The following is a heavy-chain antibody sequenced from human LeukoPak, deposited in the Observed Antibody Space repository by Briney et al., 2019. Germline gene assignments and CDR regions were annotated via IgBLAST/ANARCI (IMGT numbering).Heavy chain of an antibody. J-gene: IGHJ4*02. CDR1: GFTVSSNY. Sequence: TGGSLRLSCAASGFTVSSNYMSWVRQAPGKGLERVSVIYSGGSTYYADSVKGRFTISRDNSKNTLYLQMNSLRAEDTAVYYCAREPDGYIDYWGQGTLVTVSS. V-gene: IGHV3-66*02. CDR3: AREPDGYIDY. D-gene: IGHD5-24*01. CDR2: IYSGGST.